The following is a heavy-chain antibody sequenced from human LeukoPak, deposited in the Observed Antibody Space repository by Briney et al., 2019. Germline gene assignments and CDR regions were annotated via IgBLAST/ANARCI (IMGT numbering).Heavy chain of an antibody. CDR2: IRYDGSNK. CDR3: AKGLYTAVADY. D-gene: IGHD6-19*01. CDR1: GFTFSSYG. J-gene: IGHJ4*02. V-gene: IGHV3-30*02. Sequence: PGGSLRLSCAASGFTFSSYGMHWVRPAPGKGLEWVAFIRYDGSNKYYADSVKSRFTISRDDSKDTLYLQMNSLRPEDTAVFYCAKGLYTAVADYWGQGTLVTVSS.